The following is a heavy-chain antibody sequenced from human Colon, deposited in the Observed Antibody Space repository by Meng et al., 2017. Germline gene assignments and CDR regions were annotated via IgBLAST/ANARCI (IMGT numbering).Heavy chain of an antibody. J-gene: IGHJ4*02. CDR2: IYTSGST. D-gene: IGHD1-26*01. V-gene: IGHV4-61*02. Sequence: SETLSLTCTVSGGSISSGSYYWSWIRQPAGKGLEWIGRIYTSGSTNYNPSLKSRVTISVDTSKNQFSLKLSSVTAADTAVDYCARERWELQSSDYYFDYWGQGTLVTVSS. CDR1: GGSISSGSYY. CDR3: ARERWELQSSDYYFDY.